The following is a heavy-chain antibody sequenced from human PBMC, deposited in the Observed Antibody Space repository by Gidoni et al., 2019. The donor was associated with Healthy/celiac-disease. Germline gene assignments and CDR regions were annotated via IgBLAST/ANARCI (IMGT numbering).Heavy chain of an antibody. CDR3: ARDRLDIVVVPAAIAFYYYYGMDV. J-gene: IGHJ6*02. Sequence: QVQLVESGGGVVQPGRSLRLSCAASGFTFSSYAMHWVRQAPGKGLEWVAVISYDGSNKYYADSVKGRFTISRDNSKNTLYLQMNSLRAEDTAVYYCARDRLDIVVVPAAIAFYYYYGMDVWGQGTTVTVSS. D-gene: IGHD2-2*02. V-gene: IGHV3-30*04. CDR2: ISYDGSNK. CDR1: GFTFSSYA.